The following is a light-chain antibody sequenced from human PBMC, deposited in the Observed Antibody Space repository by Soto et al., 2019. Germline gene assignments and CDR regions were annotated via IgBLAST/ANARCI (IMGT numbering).Light chain of an antibody. CDR1: QSVSSN. CDR3: QQYNNWPQRT. J-gene: IGKJ1*01. V-gene: IGKV3-15*01. CDR2: GAS. Sequence: EIVMTQSPATLSVSPGERATLSCRASQSVSSNLGWYQQKPGQTPRLLIYGASTRVTGIPARFSGSGSGTEFTLTISSLQSEDFAVYYCQQYNNWPQRTFGQGTKVEIK.